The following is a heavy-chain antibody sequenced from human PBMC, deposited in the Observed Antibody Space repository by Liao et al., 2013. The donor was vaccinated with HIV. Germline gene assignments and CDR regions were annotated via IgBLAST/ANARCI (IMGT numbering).Heavy chain of an antibody. V-gene: IGHV4-34*01. D-gene: IGHD6-13*01. CDR1: GGSFTDYS. J-gene: IGHJ6*03. CDR2: VFHSGST. Sequence: QVQLHQWGAGLLKPSETLSLTCAVYGGSFTDYSWNWIRHSPGKGLEWIGEVFHSGSTNYNPSLEGRVSVSVDTSKNQFSLKLHSVTAADSAIYYCARGQSSSQTGGYYNMDVWAKGTSVTVSS. CDR3: ARGQSSSQTGGYYNMDV.